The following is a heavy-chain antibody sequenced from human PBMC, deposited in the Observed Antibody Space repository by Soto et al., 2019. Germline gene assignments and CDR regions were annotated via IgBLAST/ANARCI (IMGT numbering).Heavy chain of an antibody. Sequence: EVQLVESGGGLVQPGGSLRLSCTVSGFTFSDYEVNWVRQAPGKGLEWVSYTSSSDSTMYYADSVKGRFTISRDNAKNSVYLQKTILRDEDTAVYDCARQNGSGWERVFDDWGQGTLVTVSS. CDR1: GFTFSDYE. J-gene: IGHJ4*02. CDR2: TSSSDSTM. D-gene: IGHD6-19*01. CDR3: ARQNGSGWERVFDD. V-gene: IGHV3-48*03.